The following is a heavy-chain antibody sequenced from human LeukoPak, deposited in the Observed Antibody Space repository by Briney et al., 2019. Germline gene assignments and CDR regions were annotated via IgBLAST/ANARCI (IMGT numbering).Heavy chain of an antibody. CDR3: ARDRAHDFWSGYPSPYYYYYMDV. V-gene: IGHV3-74*01. J-gene: IGHJ6*03. CDR2: INSDGSST. D-gene: IGHD3-3*01. CDR1: GFTFSSYW. Sequence: GSLRLSCAASGFTFSSYWMHWVRQAPGKGLVWVSRINSDGSSTSYADSVKGRFTISRDSAKNTLYLQMNSLRAEDTAVYYCARDRAHDFWSGYPSPYYYYYMDVWGKGTTVTVSS.